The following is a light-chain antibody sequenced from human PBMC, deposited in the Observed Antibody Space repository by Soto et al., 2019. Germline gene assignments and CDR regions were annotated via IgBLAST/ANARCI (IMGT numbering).Light chain of an antibody. CDR3: QQYGSSPRT. CDR2: GAS. CDR1: QSVGYH. Sequence: EIVLTQSPATLSLSPGERATLSCRASQSVGYHLAWYQQKPGQAPRLLIYGASSRATGIPDRFSGSGSGTDFTLTISRLEPEDFAVYYCQQYGSSPRTFGQGTKVDIK. V-gene: IGKV3-20*01. J-gene: IGKJ1*01.